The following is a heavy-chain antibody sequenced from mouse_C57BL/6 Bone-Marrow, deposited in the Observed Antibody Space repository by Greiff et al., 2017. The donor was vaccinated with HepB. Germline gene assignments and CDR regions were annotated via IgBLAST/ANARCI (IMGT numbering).Heavy chain of an antibody. D-gene: IGHD1-1*01. CDR3: ARDYGSSHYDFDY. CDR1: GYTFTSYW. CDR2: IHPNSGST. Sequence: VQLQQSGAELVKPGASVKLSCKASGYTFTSYWMHWVKQRPGQGLEWIGMIHPNSGSTNYNEKFKSKATLTVDKSSSTAYMQLSSLTSEDSAVYYCARDYGSSHYDFDYWGQGTTLTVSS. J-gene: IGHJ2*01. V-gene: IGHV1-64*01.